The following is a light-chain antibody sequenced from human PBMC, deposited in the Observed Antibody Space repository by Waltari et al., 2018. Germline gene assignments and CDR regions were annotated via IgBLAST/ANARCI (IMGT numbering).Light chain of an antibody. V-gene: IGKV3-15*01. CDR3: QQYNTGPPCT. CDR1: QSISFN. CDR2: GAS. Sequence: LSCRASQSISFNLAWYQQKPGQAPRLLIYGASTRATGIPARFSGSGSGTDFSLTISSLQSEDFAVYYCQQYNTGPPCTFGQGTKVEVK. J-gene: IGKJ1*01.